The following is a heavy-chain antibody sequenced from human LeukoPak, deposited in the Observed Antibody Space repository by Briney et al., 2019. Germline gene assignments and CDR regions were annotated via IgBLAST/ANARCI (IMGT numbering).Heavy chain of an antibody. J-gene: IGHJ4*02. D-gene: IGHD3-22*01. Sequence: GESLKISCKGSGYSFSSNWIGWVRQMPGKGLEWMGIIYPGDSDTRYSPSFQGQVTISADKSISTAYLQWSSLKASDTAMYYCARRFTMIVGGYDYWGQGTLVTVSS. CDR3: ARRFTMIVGGYDY. CDR1: GYSFSSNW. CDR2: IYPGDSDT. V-gene: IGHV5-51*01.